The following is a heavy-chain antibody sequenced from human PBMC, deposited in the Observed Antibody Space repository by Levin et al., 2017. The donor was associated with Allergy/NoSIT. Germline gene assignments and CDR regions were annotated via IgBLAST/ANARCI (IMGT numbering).Heavy chain of an antibody. CDR2: IRSKSNSYAT. CDR3: TRLRGGEGSSWYRGFDP. Sequence: GGSLRLSCAASGFTLGGSAMHWVRQASGKGLEWVGRIRSKSNSYATAFAASVKGRFTISRDDLKNTAYLQMNNLKTEDTAVYYCTRLRGGEGSSWYRGFDPWGQGTLVTVSS. V-gene: IGHV3-73*01. D-gene: IGHD6-13*01. J-gene: IGHJ5*02. CDR1: GFTLGGSA.